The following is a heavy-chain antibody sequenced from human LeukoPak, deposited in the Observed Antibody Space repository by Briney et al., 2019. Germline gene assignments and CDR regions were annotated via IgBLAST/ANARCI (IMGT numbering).Heavy chain of an antibody. Sequence: SETLSLTCTVSGGSISSYYWSWIRQPPGKGLEWIGYIYYSGSTNYNPSLKSRVTISVDTSKNQFSLKLSSVTAADTAVYYCARDTVVVVAATRVRWFDPWGQGTLVTVSS. CDR3: ARDTVVVVAATRVRWFDP. J-gene: IGHJ5*02. CDR1: GGSISSYY. V-gene: IGHV4-59*01. CDR2: IYYSGST. D-gene: IGHD2-15*01.